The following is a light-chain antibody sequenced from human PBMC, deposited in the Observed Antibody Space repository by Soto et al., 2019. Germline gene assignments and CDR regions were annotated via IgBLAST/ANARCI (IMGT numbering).Light chain of an antibody. CDR2: DAS. Sequence: EIVMTQSPATLSVSPGERATLSCRASQTISSNLAWYQQKPGQAPRLLIYDASIRATAIPPRFSGSGSGTEFTLTISSLQSEDSAVYYCQQYNDWPPKYTFGQGTKLEIK. CDR3: QQYNDWPPKYT. J-gene: IGKJ2*01. V-gene: IGKV3-15*01. CDR1: QTISSN.